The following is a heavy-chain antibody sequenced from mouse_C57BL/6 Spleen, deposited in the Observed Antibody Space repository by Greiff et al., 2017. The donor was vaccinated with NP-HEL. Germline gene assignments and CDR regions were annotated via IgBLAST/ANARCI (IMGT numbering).Heavy chain of an antibody. CDR1: GFTFSSYA. CDR3: TRDGGQLRLFAY. Sequence: EVQGVESGEGLVKPGGSLKLSCAASGFTFSSYAMSWVRQTPEKRLEWVAYISSGGDYIYYADTVKGRFTISRDNARNTLYLQMSSLKSEDTAMYYCTRDGGQLRLFAYWGQGTLVTVSA. D-gene: IGHD3-2*02. J-gene: IGHJ3*01. CDR2: ISSGGDYI. V-gene: IGHV5-9-1*02.